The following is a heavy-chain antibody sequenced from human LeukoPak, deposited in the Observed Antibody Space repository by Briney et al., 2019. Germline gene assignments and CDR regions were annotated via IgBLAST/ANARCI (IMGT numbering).Heavy chain of an antibody. J-gene: IGHJ3*02. Sequence: GGSLRLSCAASGFTFSDYYMSWIRQAPGKGLEWVAVISYDGSNKYYADSVKGRFTISRDNSKNTLYLQMNSLRAEDTAVYYCARDWPPDAFDIWGQGTMVTVSS. CDR2: ISYDGSNK. CDR3: ARDWPPDAFDI. V-gene: IGHV3-30*03. CDR1: GFTFSDYY.